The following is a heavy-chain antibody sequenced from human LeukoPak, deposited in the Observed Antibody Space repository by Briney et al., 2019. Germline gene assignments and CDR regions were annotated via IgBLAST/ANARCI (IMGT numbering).Heavy chain of an antibody. V-gene: IGHV4-39*01. D-gene: IGHD2-15*01. CDR2: ISYSGST. CDR3: ARSVNIVVEYYFDY. J-gene: IGHJ4*02. Sequence: SETLSLTCTVSGGSISSSSYFWGWIRQPPGKGQEWIGSISYSGSTYYNPSLKSRVTTSVGTSKNQFSLKLNSVTAADTAVYFCARSVNIVVEYYFDYWGQGTLVTVSS. CDR1: GGSISSSSYF.